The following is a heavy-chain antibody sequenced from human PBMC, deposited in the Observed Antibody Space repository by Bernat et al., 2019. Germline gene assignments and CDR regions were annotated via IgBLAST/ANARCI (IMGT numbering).Heavy chain of an antibody. D-gene: IGHD3-10*01. Sequence: EVQLLESGGGLVQPGGYLRLSCAASGFTFSSYAMSWVRQAPGKGLEWVSAISGSGGSTYYADSVKGRFTISRDNSKNTLYLQMNSLRAEDTAVYYCAKRKRLWFETGGYWGQGTLVTVSS. V-gene: IGHV3-23*01. J-gene: IGHJ4*02. CDR3: AKRKRLWFETGGY. CDR1: GFTFSSYA. CDR2: ISGSGGST.